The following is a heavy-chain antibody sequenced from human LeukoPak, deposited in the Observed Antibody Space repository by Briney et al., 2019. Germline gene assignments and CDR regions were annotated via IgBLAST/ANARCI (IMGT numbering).Heavy chain of an antibody. J-gene: IGHJ5*02. V-gene: IGHV4-39*01. Sequence: SETLSLTCTVSGDSISTSRYYWGWIRQPPGKGLEWIGTIYYSGTTYYNPSHKSRVTISVDTSKNRFSLRLSSVTAADTGVYYCARQSPSTYSSNWYNWFDPWGQGTLVTVSS. CDR1: GDSISTSRYY. CDR2: IYYSGTT. D-gene: IGHD6-13*01. CDR3: ARQSPSTYSSNWYNWFDP.